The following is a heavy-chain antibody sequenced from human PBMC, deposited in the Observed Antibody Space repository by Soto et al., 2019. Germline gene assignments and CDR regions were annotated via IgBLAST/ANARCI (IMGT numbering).Heavy chain of an antibody. CDR3: ARDRKYCSSTSCYDRQGPYYYYGMDV. D-gene: IGHD2-2*01. Sequence: SVKVSCKASGGTFSSYAISWVRQAPGQGLEWMGGIIPIFGTANYAQKFQGRVTITADESTSTAYMELSSLRSEDTAVYYCARDRKYCSSTSCYDRQGPYYYYGMDVWGQGTTVTVSS. CDR2: IIPIFGTA. V-gene: IGHV1-69*13. CDR1: GGTFSSYA. J-gene: IGHJ6*02.